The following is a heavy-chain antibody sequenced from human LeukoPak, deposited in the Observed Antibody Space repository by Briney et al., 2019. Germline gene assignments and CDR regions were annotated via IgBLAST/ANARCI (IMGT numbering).Heavy chain of an antibody. Sequence: GGSLRLSCAASGFTFSSYWMSWVRQAPGKGLEWVSGINVSGGSTFYADSVRGRFTISRDNSKNTLYLQMNSLRAEDTAVYYCAKDQYCTSTSCYVGYWGQGTLVTVSS. J-gene: IGHJ4*02. D-gene: IGHD2-2*01. V-gene: IGHV3-23*01. CDR2: INVSGGST. CDR3: AKDQYCTSTSCYVGY. CDR1: GFTFSSYW.